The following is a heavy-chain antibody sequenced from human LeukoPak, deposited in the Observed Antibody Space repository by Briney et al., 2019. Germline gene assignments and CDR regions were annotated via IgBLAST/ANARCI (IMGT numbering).Heavy chain of an antibody. V-gene: IGHV1-2*02. Sequence: ASVKVSCKASGYTFTGYYMHWVRQAPGQGLEWMGWINPNSGGTNYAQKFQGRVTMTRDTSISTAYMELSRLRSDDTAVHYCARSTRELGYNDYWGQGTLVTVSS. CDR3: ARSTRELGYNDY. D-gene: IGHD2-2*02. CDR1: GYTFTGYY. J-gene: IGHJ4*02. CDR2: INPNSGGT.